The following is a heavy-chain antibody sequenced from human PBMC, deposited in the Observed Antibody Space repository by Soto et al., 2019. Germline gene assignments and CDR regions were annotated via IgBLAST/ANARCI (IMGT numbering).Heavy chain of an antibody. CDR1: NGSISSRYY. V-gene: IGHV4-39*01. Sequence: LQLQESGPGLVKPSETLSLTCTVSNGSISSRYYWGWLRQTPGKGLEWIASIYYVGSTYYSPSLESRVTISVDTSNNQFSLRMNSVTAADTAVYYCARTAVATHWYFDLWGRGNLVT. J-gene: IGHJ2*01. CDR3: ARTAVATHWYFDL. CDR2: IYYVGST. D-gene: IGHD6-19*01.